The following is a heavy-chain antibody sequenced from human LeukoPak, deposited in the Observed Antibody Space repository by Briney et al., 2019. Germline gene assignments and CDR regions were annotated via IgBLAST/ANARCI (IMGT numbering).Heavy chain of an antibody. J-gene: IGHJ6*02. CDR1: GFPFSAYA. CDR2: VGSDNKP. CDR3: ERGRHYYVSMDV. Sequence: PGGSQRLSCEASGFPFSAYAMTWARQAPGKGLEWVSSVGSDNKPHYSESVKGRFAISRDNSKSMLFLQLNSLRAEDTALYYCERGRHYYVSMDVWGQGTTVTVSS. V-gene: IGHV3-23*05. D-gene: IGHD3-10*02.